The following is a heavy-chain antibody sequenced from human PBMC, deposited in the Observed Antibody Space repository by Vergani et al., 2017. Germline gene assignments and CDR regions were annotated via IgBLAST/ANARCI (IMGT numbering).Heavy chain of an antibody. CDR2: INPNSGGT. V-gene: IGHV1-2*02. J-gene: IGHJ6*02. D-gene: IGHD1-26*01. CDR1: GYTFTGYY. CDR3: ARLTWELLHYDCMYV. Sequence: QVQLVQSGAEVKKPGASVKVSCKASGYTFTGYYMHWVRQAPGQGLEWMGWINPNSGGTHYAQKFQGRVTMTRDTSISTAYMELSRLRSDDTAVYYCARLTWELLHYDCMYVGGQGSTVTVSS.